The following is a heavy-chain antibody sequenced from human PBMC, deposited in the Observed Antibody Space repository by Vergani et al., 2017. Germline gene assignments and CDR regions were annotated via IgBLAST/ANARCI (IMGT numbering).Heavy chain of an antibody. J-gene: IGHJ5*02. CDR1: GFTFDDYD. V-gene: IGHV3-43D*04. Sequence: EVQLVESGGVVVQPGGSLRLSCAASGFTFDDYDMHWVRQVPGKGLDWVSLISWDGGSTSYADSVKGRFTISRDNSKNSLYLQMNSLRVEDTAVYYCARGNYYGSGTYVDPWGQGTLVTVSS. CDR3: ARGNYYGSGTYVDP. CDR2: ISWDGGST. D-gene: IGHD3-10*01.